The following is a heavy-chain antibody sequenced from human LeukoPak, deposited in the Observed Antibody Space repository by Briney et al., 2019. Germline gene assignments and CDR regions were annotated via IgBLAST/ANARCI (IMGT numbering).Heavy chain of an antibody. J-gene: IGHJ4*02. V-gene: IGHV4-59*01. D-gene: IGHD5-12*01. CDR2: IYYSGST. Sequence: SETLSLTCTVSGGSISSYYWSWIRQPPGKGLEWIGYIYYSGSTNYNPSLKSRVTISVDTSKNQFSLKLSSVTAADTAVYYCARGLLNSGLHPFDYWGQGTLVTASS. CDR1: GGSISSYY. CDR3: ARGLLNSGLHPFDY.